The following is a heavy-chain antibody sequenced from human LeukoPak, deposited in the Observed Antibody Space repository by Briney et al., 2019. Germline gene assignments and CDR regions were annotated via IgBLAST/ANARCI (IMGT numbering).Heavy chain of an antibody. Sequence: PGGSLPESRAASGITFSNAWMTWVRQAPGKGLEWVGRIYRGSNGEATDYRAGVTGRFTMSRDYSPNTLYLQMNSLKTEDTAVYYCTTYGSWSCPLWGRG. CDR1: GITFSNAW. CDR3: TTYGSWSCPL. CDR2: IYRGSNGEAT. V-gene: IGHV3-15*01. D-gene: IGHD6-19*01. J-gene: IGHJ4*02.